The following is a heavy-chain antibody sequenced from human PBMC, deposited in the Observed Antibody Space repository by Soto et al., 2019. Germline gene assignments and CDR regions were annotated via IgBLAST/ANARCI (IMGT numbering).Heavy chain of an antibody. J-gene: IGHJ5*02. CDR3: STSNWSDP. V-gene: IGHV4-39*01. Sequence: SETLSLTCTVPGGSISSRGYYWGWIRQPPGKGLEWIGTIYYSGSTYYNPSLKSRVTISVDTSKNQFSLKLSSVTAADTAVYYCSTSNWSDPWGQGTLVTVSS. CDR2: IYYSGST. CDR1: GGSISSRGYY.